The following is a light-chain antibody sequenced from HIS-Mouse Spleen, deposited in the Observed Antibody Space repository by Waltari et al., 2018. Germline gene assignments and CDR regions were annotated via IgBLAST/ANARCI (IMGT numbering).Light chain of an antibody. CDR3: SSYTSSSTPYV. Sequence: QSALTQPASVSGSPGQSITISCTGTSSDVGGYNYVPWYQQHPGKAPKLMIYDVSHRPSGVSNRFSGSKSGNTASLTISGLQAEDEADYYCSSYTSSSTPYVFGTGTKVTVL. J-gene: IGLJ1*01. CDR2: DVS. CDR1: SSDVGGYNY. V-gene: IGLV2-14*01.